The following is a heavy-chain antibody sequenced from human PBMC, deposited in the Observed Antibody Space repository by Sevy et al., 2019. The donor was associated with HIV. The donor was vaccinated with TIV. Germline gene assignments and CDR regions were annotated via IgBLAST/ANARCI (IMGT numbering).Heavy chain of an antibody. Sequence: GGSLRLSCAASGFTFSSYGMHWVRQAPGKGLEWVAVIWYDGSNKYYADSVKGRFTISRDNSKKTLYLQMNSLRAEDTALYYCAMNYYDSSGYSFFFDYWGQGTLVTVSS. J-gene: IGHJ4*02. CDR1: GFTFSSYG. CDR2: IWYDGSNK. V-gene: IGHV3-33*01. D-gene: IGHD3-22*01. CDR3: AMNYYDSSGYSFFFDY.